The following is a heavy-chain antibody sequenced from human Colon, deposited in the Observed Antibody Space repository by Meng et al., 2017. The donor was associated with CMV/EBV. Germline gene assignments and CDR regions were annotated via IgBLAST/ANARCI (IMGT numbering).Heavy chain of an antibody. CDR2: IRYDGSNK. J-gene: IGHJ4*02. Sequence: GESLKISCAASGFTFSSYGMHWVRQAPGKGLEWVAFIRYDGSNKYYADSVKGRFTISRDNSKNTLYLQMNSLRAEDTAVYYCAKPGYCSSTSCYKGVGLDYRGQGTLVTVSS. CDR3: AKPGYCSSTSCYKGVGLDY. V-gene: IGHV3-30*02. CDR1: GFTFSSYG. D-gene: IGHD2-2*03.